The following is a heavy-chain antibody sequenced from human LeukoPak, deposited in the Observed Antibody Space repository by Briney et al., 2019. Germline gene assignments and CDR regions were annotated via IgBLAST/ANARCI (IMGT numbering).Heavy chain of an antibody. CDR2: ISDDGGRK. V-gene: IGHV3-30*04. J-gene: IGHJ4*02. Sequence: PGRSLRLPCAASGFTFSGSPMHWVRQAPGKGLDWVAIISDDGGRKFYADSVKGRFTISRDNSKNTLYPQMNSLRVEDTALYYCARGIYNNGNMNDYWGQGTLVTVSS. CDR1: GFTFSGSP. D-gene: IGHD2-8*01. CDR3: ARGIYNNGNMNDY.